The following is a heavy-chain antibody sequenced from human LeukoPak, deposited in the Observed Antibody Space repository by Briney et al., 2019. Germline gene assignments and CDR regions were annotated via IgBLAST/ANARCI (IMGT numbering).Heavy chain of an antibody. D-gene: IGHD3-22*01. CDR2: IRYDGSNK. CDR1: GFTFSSYG. Sequence: GGSLRLSCAASGFTFSSYGMHWVRQAPGKGLEWVAFIRYDGSNKYYADSVKGRFTISRDNSKNTLYLQMNSLRAEDTAVYYCAREWEVGYYDSSGYYYGDAFDIWGQGTMVTVSS. CDR3: AREWEVGYYDSSGYYYGDAFDI. J-gene: IGHJ3*02. V-gene: IGHV3-30*02.